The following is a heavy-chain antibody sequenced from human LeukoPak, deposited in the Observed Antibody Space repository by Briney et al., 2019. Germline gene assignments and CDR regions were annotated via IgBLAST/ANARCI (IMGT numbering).Heavy chain of an antibody. D-gene: IGHD5-12*01. CDR3: ARHGGRSSSGYEYYYYYGMDV. CDR1: GGSISSYY. Sequence: PSETLSLTCTVSGGSISSYYWSWIRQPPGKGLEWIGYIYYSGSTNYNPSLKSRVTISVDTSKNQFSLKLSSVTAADAAVYYCARHGGRSSSGYEYYYYYGMDVWGQGTTVTVSS. J-gene: IGHJ6*02. CDR2: IYYSGST. V-gene: IGHV4-59*08.